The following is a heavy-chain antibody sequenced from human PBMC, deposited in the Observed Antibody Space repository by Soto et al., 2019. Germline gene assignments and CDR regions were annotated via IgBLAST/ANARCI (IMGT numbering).Heavy chain of an antibody. J-gene: IGHJ6*02. CDR3: ARSPFRTFGGLIVHYGMDV. V-gene: IGHV1-18*01. CDR1: GYTFTSYG. Sequence: QAQLVQSGAEVKKPGASVKVSCKASGYTFTSYGINWVRQAPGQGLEWMAWISAYNGNTNYAQKFQDRVTVTTDTSTTTGHGELRNLRSDDTAVYYCARSPFRTFGGLIVHYGMDVWGQGTTVTVSS. D-gene: IGHD3-16*02. CDR2: ISAYNGNT.